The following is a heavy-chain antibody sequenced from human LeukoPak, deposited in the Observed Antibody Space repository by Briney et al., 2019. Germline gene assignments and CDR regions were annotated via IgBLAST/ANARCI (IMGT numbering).Heavy chain of an antibody. Sequence: ASVKVSCKASGYTFTSYGINWVRQATGQGLEWMGWMNPNSGNTSYAQKVQGRVTMTRNTSISTAYMELSSLRSEDTAVYYCARVRGYDSSGYYLGYWGQGTLVTVSS. CDR1: GYTFTSYG. CDR3: ARVRGYDSSGYYLGY. V-gene: IGHV1-8*01. J-gene: IGHJ4*02. CDR2: MNPNSGNT. D-gene: IGHD3-22*01.